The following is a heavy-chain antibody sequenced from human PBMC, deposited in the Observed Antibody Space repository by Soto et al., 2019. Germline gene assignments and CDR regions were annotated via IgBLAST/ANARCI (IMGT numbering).Heavy chain of an antibody. V-gene: IGHV1-69*12. D-gene: IGHD3-3*02. CDR2: ISPVFRTP. CDR3: ARDKDRQHLGGNYYYGIEV. CDR1: GGTFGNSA. Sequence: HVQLVQSGAEVKKPGSSVTVSCKASGGTFGNSAISWVRLAPGPGLEWMGGISPVFRTPDYAQKFQGRVPNTADESTNTAYMEWTRLRSEDTAVYYCARDKDRQHLGGNYYYGIEVWGQGTTVTVSS. J-gene: IGHJ6*02.